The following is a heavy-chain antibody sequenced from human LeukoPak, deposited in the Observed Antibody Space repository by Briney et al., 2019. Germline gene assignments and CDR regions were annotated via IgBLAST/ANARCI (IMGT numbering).Heavy chain of an antibody. D-gene: IGHD6-13*01. CDR3: AKDLRTYSSSRYYDY. CDR1: GFTFSSYG. J-gene: IGHJ4*02. Sequence: GGSLRLSCAASGFTFSSYGMSWVRQAPGKGLEWVSAISGSGGSTYYADSVKGRFTISRDNSKNTLYLQMNSLRAEDTAVYYCAKDLRTYSSSRYYDYWGQGTLVTVSS. V-gene: IGHV3-23*01. CDR2: ISGSGGST.